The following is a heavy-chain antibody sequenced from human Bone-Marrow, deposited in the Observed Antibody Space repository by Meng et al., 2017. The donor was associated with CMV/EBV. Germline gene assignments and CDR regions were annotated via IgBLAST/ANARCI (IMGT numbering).Heavy chain of an antibody. CDR3: ARGFTMIVG. CDR1: GGSISSSSYY. CDR2: IYYSGST. Sequence: GSLRLSCTVSGGSISSSSYYWGWIRQPPGKGLEWIGSIYYSGSTYYNPSLKSRVTISVDTSKNQFSLKLSSVTAADTAVYYCARGFTMIVGWGQGTLVNVSS. D-gene: IGHD3-22*01. J-gene: IGHJ4*02. V-gene: IGHV4-39*07.